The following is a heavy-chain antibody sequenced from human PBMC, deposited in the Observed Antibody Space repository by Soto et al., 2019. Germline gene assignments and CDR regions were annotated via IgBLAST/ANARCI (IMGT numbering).Heavy chain of an antibody. Sequence: QVQLVQSGAEVKKPGASVKVSCKASGYTFTSYGISWVRQAPGQGREWMGWISAYNGNTNYAQKLHGRGTMTTDTSTSAAYMELRSLRSDDTAVYYCARDLVGVPAATMIYCCYGMDVCGQGTTVTVSS. CDR3: ARDLVGVPAATMIYCCYGMDV. J-gene: IGHJ6*02. CDR1: GYTFTSYG. CDR2: ISAYNGNT. V-gene: IGHV1-18*01. D-gene: IGHD3-22*01.